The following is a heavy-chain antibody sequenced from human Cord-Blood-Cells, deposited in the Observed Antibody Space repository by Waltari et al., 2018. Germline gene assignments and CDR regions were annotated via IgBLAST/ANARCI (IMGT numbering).Heavy chain of an antibody. D-gene: IGHD2-15*01. CDR3: ARGVVVGGAFDI. Sequence: QVQLQQWGAGLLKPSETLSLTCAVYGGSFSGYYWSWIRQPPGKGLEWIGEINQSGSTNYNPSLKSRVTISVDTSKNQFSLKLSSVTAADTAVYYCARGVVVGGAFDIWGQGTMVIVSS. V-gene: IGHV4-34*01. J-gene: IGHJ3*02. CDR2: INQSGST. CDR1: GGSFSGYY.